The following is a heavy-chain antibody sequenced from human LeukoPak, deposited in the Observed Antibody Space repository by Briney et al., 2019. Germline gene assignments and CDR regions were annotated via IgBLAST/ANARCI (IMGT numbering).Heavy chain of an antibody. V-gene: IGHV3-74*01. D-gene: IGHD3-3*01. CDR2: INSDGSST. CDR3: ASFNFWSGFYGMDV. Sequence: PGGSLRLSCAASGFTFSSYWMHWVRQAPGKGLVWVSRINSDGSSTSYADSVKGRFTISRDNAKNTLYLQMNSLRAEDTAVYYCASFNFWSGFYGMDVWGQGTTVTVSS. J-gene: IGHJ6*02. CDR1: GFTFSSYW.